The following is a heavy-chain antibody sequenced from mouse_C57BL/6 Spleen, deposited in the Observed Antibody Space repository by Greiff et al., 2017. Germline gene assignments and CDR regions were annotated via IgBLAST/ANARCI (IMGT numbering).Heavy chain of an antibody. CDR3: ARGNYDYDGEFAY. CDR2: IYPGDGDT. D-gene: IGHD2-4*01. V-gene: IGHV1-82*01. CDR1: GYAFSSSW. Sequence: QVQLQQSGPELVKPGASVKISCKASGYAFSSSWMNWVKQRPGKGLEWIGRIYPGDGDTNSNGKFKGKATLTADKSSSTAYMRLSSLTSEDSAVYFCARGNYDYDGEFAYWCQGTLVTGSA. J-gene: IGHJ3*01.